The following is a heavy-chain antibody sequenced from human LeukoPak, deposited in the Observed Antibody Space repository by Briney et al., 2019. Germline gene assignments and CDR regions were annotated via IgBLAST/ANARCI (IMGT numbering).Heavy chain of an antibody. CDR3: AKRRYGDYGDFDY. D-gene: IGHD4-17*01. V-gene: IGHV3-23*01. J-gene: IGHJ4*02. CDR2: ISGSGGST. CDR1: GFTFSAYA. Sequence: GGSLRLSCAASGFTFSAYAMSWVRQAPGKGLEWVSTISGSGGSTYYADSVKGRFSVSRDNSKNTVYLQMNSLRAEDTAVYYCAKRRYGDYGDFDYWGQGTLVTVSS.